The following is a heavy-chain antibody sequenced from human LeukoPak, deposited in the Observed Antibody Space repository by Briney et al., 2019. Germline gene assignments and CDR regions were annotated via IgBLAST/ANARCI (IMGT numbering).Heavy chain of an antibody. CDR2: IREDGSEK. J-gene: IGHJ4*02. D-gene: IGHD3-16*02. CDR1: GFTFSNYW. Sequence: GGSLRLSCATSGFTFSNYWMTWVRQAPGKGLGWVASIREDGSEKDYVDSVKGRFTISRDNAKNSLYLQMNSLRAEDTAVYYCARSYDYICGTYRPFYYFDYWGQGTMVTVSS. CDR3: ARSYDYICGTYRPFYYFDY. V-gene: IGHV3-7*01.